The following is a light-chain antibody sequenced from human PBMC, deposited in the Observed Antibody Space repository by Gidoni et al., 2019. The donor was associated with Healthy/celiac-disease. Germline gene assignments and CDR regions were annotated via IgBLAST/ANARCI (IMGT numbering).Light chain of an antibody. CDR1: SSDVGGYHY. Sequence: QSALTQPASVSGSPGQSIPISCTGTSSDVGGYHYVSWYQQHPGKAPKLMIYDVSNRPSGVSTRCSGSKSGNTASLTISGLQAEDEADYYCSSYTSSSTVVFGGGTKLTVL. CDR3: SSYTSSSTVV. J-gene: IGLJ2*01. V-gene: IGLV2-14*01. CDR2: DVS.